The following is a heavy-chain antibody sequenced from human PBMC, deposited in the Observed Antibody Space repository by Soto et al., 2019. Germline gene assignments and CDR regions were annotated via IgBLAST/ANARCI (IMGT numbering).Heavy chain of an antibody. CDR2: IIPIFGTA. J-gene: IGHJ6*02. Sequence: QVQLVQSGAEVKKPGSSVKVSCKASGGTFSSYAISWVRQAPGQGLEWMGGIIPIFGTANYAQKFQGRVTITADESTSTAYMELSSLRSEDTAVYYCARAGGSYTTRRFYYYGMDVWGQGTTVTVSS. V-gene: IGHV1-69*01. CDR1: GGTFSSYA. D-gene: IGHD1-26*01. CDR3: ARAGGSYTTRRFYYYGMDV.